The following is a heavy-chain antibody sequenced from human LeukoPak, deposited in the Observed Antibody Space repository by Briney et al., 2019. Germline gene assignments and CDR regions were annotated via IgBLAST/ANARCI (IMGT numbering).Heavy chain of an antibody. D-gene: IGHD2-2*03. CDR3: ARHGLTDYFDY. J-gene: IGHJ4*02. CDR2: IYYSGST. V-gene: IGHV4-59*05. Sequence: PSETLSLTCTVSGASISSYYWSWIRQPPGKGLEWIGRIYYSGSTFYNPSLKSRVTISVDTSKNQLSLRLSSVTAADTAVYYCARHGLTDYFDYWGQGTLVTVSS. CDR1: GASISSYY.